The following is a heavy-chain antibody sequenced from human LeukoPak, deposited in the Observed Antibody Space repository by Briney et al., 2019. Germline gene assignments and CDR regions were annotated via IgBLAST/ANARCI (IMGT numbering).Heavy chain of an antibody. J-gene: IGHJ4*02. D-gene: IGHD2-2*02. CDR1: GFTVTSKY. V-gene: IGHV3-66*01. CDR2: IFSDGYT. CDR3: AKDRSGMAYHFDF. Sequence: GGSLRLSCEVSGFTVTSKYLSWVRQTPGKGLEWVPLIFSDGYTHYAESVKGRFTISRDNSKNTLYLQMDSLRVEDTAVYYCAKDRSGMAYHFDFWGQGTLVTVSS.